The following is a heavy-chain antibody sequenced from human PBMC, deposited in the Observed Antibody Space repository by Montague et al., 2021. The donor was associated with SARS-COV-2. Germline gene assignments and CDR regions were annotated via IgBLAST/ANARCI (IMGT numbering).Heavy chain of an antibody. CDR2: IYNSGST. Sequence: TLSLTCTVSGGSISSGSYYWSWIRQPAGKGLEWIGRIYNSGSTNYNPSLKSRVTISVDTSKNQFSLKLSSVTAADTAVYYCARGAVSLGLHGMDVWGQETTVTVSS. D-gene: IGHD5-18*01. CDR1: GGSISSGSYY. CDR3: ARGAVSLGLHGMDV. V-gene: IGHV4-61*02. J-gene: IGHJ6*02.